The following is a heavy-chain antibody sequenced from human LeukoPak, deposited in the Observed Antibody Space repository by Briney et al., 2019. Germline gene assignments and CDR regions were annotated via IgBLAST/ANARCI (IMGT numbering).Heavy chain of an antibody. Sequence: GGSLRLSCAASGFTFSSYAMHWVRQAPGKGLEWVAVISYDGSNKYYADSVKGRFPISRDNSKNTLYLQMNSLRAEDTAVYYCARVFVVVPAEDYWGQGTLVTVSS. V-gene: IGHV3-30*04. J-gene: IGHJ4*02. D-gene: IGHD2-2*01. CDR1: GFTFSSYA. CDR3: ARVFVVVPAEDY. CDR2: ISYDGSNK.